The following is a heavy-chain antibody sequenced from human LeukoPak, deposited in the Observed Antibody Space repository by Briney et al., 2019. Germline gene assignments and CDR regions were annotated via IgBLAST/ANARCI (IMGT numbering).Heavy chain of an antibody. J-gene: IGHJ3*02. Sequence: SETLSLTCTVSGGSISSSSYYWGWIRQPPGKRLEWIGSVFYTGTTYCNPSLKSRVTISVDTSKTQFSLRLSSVTAADTAVHYCARIPRYGSGNYHYSFDIWGQGTMVTVSS. CDR1: GGSISSSSYY. CDR3: ARIPRYGSGNYHYSFDI. CDR2: VFYTGTT. D-gene: IGHD3-10*01. V-gene: IGHV4-39*01.